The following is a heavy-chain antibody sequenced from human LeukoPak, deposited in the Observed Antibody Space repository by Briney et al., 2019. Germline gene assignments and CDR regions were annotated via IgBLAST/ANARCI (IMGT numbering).Heavy chain of an antibody. J-gene: IGHJ3*02. D-gene: IGHD3-10*01. CDR3: ARDGRQRKTYYYASGSANAFDI. CDR2: IRYDGTSK. V-gene: IGHV3-30*02. Sequence: GGSLRLSCAGSGFTFSSYGMHWVRQAPGKGLEWVAFIRYDGTSKFYADSVKGRFTISRDISENTLYLQVNSLRAEDTAMYYCARDGRQRKTYYYASGSANAFDIWGQGTMVTVSS. CDR1: GFTFSSYG.